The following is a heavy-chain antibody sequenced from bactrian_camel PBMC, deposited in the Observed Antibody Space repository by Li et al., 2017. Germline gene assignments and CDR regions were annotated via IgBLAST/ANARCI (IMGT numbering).Heavy chain of an antibody. CDR2: IGPSGDVV. D-gene: IGHD5*01. Sequence: HVQLVESGGGTVQPGESLRLSCPTSGLPFSVYCMGWFRQAPGKEHEVILGIGPSGDVVYNVDSVKGRFSISQDDAQGTVFLQMNNLQPEDTGMYYCAAGHWGDRCYPAAGYWGQGTQVTVS. J-gene: IGHJ6*01. V-gene: IGHV3-3*01. CDR3: AAGHWGDRCYPAAGY. CDR1: GLPFSVYC.